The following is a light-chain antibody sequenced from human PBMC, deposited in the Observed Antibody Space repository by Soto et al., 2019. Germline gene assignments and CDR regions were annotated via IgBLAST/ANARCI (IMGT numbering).Light chain of an antibody. CDR3: QQYDNLPLT. CDR2: DAS. CDR1: QDISNY. V-gene: IGKV1-33*01. J-gene: IGKJ4*01. Sequence: DIQMTKSPSSLSASEGDRVTITCPASQDISNYLNWYQQKPGKAPKLLIYDASNLETGVPSRFSGSGSGTDFTFTISSLQPEDIATYYCQQYDNLPLTFGGGTKVDIK.